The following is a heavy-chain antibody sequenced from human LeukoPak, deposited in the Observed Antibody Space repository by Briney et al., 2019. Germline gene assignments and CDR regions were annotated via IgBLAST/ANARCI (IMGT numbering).Heavy chain of an antibody. CDR2: INPSGGST. CDR1: GYTFTSYY. CDR3: ARDIATAGTHIDF. D-gene: IGHD6-13*01. V-gene: IGHV1-46*01. J-gene: IGHJ4*02. Sequence: ASVKVSCKASGYTFTSYYMHWVRQAPGQGLEWMGIINPSGGSTTYAQKFQGRVTMTRDTSTSTVYMELSSLRSEDTAVYYCARDIATAGTHIDFWGQGTLVTVSS.